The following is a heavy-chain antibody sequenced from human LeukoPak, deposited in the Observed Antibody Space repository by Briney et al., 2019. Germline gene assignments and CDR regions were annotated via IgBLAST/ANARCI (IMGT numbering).Heavy chain of an antibody. D-gene: IGHD3-22*01. CDR3: ARISDHYDSSGYSVFDY. CDR1: GFSLRSSGMC. V-gene: IGHV2-70*11. CDR2: IDWDDDK. J-gene: IGHJ4*02. Sequence: SGPTLVRPTQTLTLTCTFSGFSLRSSGMCVSWIRQPPGKALEWLARIDWDDDKYYSTSLKTRLTISKDTSKNQVVPTMINMDPVDTATYYCARISDHYDSSGYSVFDYWSQGILVTVSS.